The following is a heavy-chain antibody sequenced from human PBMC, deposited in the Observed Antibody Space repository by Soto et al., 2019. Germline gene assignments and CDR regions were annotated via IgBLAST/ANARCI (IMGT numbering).Heavy chain of an antibody. CDR1: GGTFSSYA. Sequence: SVKVSCKASGGTFSSYAISWVRQAPGQGLEWMGGIIPIFGTANYAQKFQGRVTITADESTSTAYMELSSLRSEDTAVYYCARGLDGNNWFDPWGQGTLVTVSS. CDR2: IIPIFGTA. D-gene: IGHD1-1*01. CDR3: ARGLDGNNWFDP. J-gene: IGHJ5*02. V-gene: IGHV1-69*13.